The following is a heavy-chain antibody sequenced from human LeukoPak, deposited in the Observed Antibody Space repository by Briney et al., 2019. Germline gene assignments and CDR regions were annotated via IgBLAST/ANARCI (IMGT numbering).Heavy chain of an antibody. Sequence: GGSLRLSCAASGFTFSSYGMHWVRQAPGKGLEWVAVISYDGSNKYYADSVKGRFTISRDNSKNTLYLQMNSLRAEDTAVYHCAKGLYSSGWYFDYWGQGTLVTVSS. J-gene: IGHJ4*02. CDR3: AKGLYSSGWYFDY. CDR2: ISYDGSNK. CDR1: GFTFSSYG. V-gene: IGHV3-30*18. D-gene: IGHD6-19*01.